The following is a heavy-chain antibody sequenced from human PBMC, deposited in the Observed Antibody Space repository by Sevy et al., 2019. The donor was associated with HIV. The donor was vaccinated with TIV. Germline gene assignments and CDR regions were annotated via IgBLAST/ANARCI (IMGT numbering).Heavy chain of an antibody. J-gene: IGHJ5*02. CDR3: ARARCSSSWYFWFDP. D-gene: IGHD6-13*01. Sequence: ASVKVSCKASGYTFTGYYMHWVRQAPGQGLEWMGWINPNSGGTNYSQKFQGRVTMTRDTSISTAYMELSRLRSDDTAVYYCARARCSSSWYFWFDPWGQGTLVTVSS. CDR1: GYTFTGYY. CDR2: INPNSGGT. V-gene: IGHV1-2*02.